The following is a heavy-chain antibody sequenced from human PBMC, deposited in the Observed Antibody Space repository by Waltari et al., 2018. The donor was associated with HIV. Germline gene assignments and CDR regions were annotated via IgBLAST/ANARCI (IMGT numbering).Heavy chain of an antibody. Sequence: VQLVQSGAEVKKPGDSVKVSCKASGYPFDGYGISWVRQAPGQGLEWMGWINCYNVDTNFAQNFQSRVTMTTDKSTATAYMDLRSLRSDDTVVYFWARDRSNSDYWRQGTLVTVAS. D-gene: IGHD1-26*01. J-gene: IGHJ4*02. CDR1: GYPFDGYG. CDR2: INCYNVDT. V-gene: IGHV1-18*01. CDR3: ARDRSNSDY.